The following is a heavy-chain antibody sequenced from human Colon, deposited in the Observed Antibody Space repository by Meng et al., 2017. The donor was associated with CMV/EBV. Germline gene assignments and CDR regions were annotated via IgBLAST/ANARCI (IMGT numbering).Heavy chain of an antibody. V-gene: IGHV3-11*01. CDR2: ISSTSYTI. CDR1: GFVLGDYF. CDR3: AHHGGFGELGPVLFEYYYDNMDV. J-gene: IGHJ6*02. D-gene: IGHD3-10*01. Sequence: GSLKISCAASGFVLGDYFMNWVRQAPGKGLEWVAYISSTSYTIYYADSVKGRFTISRDNSKNLLYLQMNSLRADDTAVYYCAHHGGFGELGPVLFEYYYDNMDVWGQGTTVTVSS.